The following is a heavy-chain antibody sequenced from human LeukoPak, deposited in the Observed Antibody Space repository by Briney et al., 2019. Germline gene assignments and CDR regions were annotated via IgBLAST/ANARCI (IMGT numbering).Heavy chain of an antibody. J-gene: IGHJ5*02. CDR1: GGTFSSYT. CDR2: IIPILGIA. CDR3: ARDGEISLWFDP. D-gene: IGHD7-27*01. Sequence: ASVKVSCKASGGTFSSYTISWVRQAPGQGLEWMGRIIPILGIANYAQKFQGRVTITADKSTSTAYMELSSLRSEDTAVYYCARDGEISLWFDPWGQGTLVTVFS. V-gene: IGHV1-69*04.